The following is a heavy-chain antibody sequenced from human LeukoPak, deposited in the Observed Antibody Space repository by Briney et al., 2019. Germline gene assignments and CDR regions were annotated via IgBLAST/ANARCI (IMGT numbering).Heavy chain of an antibody. V-gene: IGHV4-39*07. J-gene: IGHJ5*02. CDR1: GGSINTPNYY. CDR2: IFYSGGT. D-gene: IGHD5-24*01. Sequence: SETLSLTCTVSGGSINTPNYYWGWIRQTPGKGLEWIGNIFYSGGTYYSPSLTSRVTISVDTSKNQFSLKLGSVTAADTAVYYCARDRLQLQSWGQGTLVTVSS. CDR3: ARDRLQLQS.